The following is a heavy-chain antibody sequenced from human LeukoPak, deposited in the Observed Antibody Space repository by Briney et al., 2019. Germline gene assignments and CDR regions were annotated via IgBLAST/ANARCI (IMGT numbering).Heavy chain of an antibody. D-gene: IGHD5-18*01. Sequence: SVKVSCKASGYTFTSYYMHWVRQAPGQGLEWMGGIIPIFGTANYAQKFQGRVTITADESTSTAYMELSSLRSEDTAVYYCARDEAGGYSYGNYYYYYGMDVWGQGTTVTVSS. CDR3: ARDEAGGYSYGNYYYYYGMDV. CDR2: IIPIFGTA. V-gene: IGHV1-69*13. J-gene: IGHJ6*02. CDR1: GYTFTSYY.